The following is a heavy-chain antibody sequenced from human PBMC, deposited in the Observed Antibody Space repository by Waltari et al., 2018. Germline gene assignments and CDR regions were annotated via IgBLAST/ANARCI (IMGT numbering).Heavy chain of an antibody. V-gene: IGHV3-30*18. J-gene: IGHJ6*02. CDR1: GIATRTHG. CDR2: TSYDGSND. D-gene: IGHD7-27*01. Sequence: QVNLVESGGRVVTPGTSLRLSCTASGIATRTHGFHWVRQAPGKGLEWVATTSYDGSNDFYADSVKGRFTVSRDNSRNTLSLQMDSLRHEDTAVYYCAKDLFLGRGGMDVWGQGTTVTVSS. CDR3: AKDLFLGRGGMDV.